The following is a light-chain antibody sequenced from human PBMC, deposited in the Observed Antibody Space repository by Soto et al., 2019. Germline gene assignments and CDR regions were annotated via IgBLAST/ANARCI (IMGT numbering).Light chain of an antibody. V-gene: IGKV3-20*01. CDR1: QSVSSSS. CDR3: QQYGGPRRT. CDR2: DAS. J-gene: IGKJ1*01. Sequence: EIVLTQSPGTLSLSPGERATLSCRASQSVSSSSLAWYQQKRGQAPRLLIHDASSRATGIPDRFSGSGSGTDFTLTMSRLEPDDFAVYYCQQYGGPRRTLGQGTKVDIK.